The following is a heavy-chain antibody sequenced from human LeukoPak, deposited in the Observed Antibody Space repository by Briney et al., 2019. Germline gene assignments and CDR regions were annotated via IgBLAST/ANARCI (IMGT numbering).Heavy chain of an antibody. V-gene: IGHV4-59*01. D-gene: IGHD1-14*01. J-gene: IGHJ4*02. CDR3: ARDLGGNPWYFDY. Sequence: SSETLSLTCTVSGGTIRSYYWSWIRQPPGKGLEWIGNIYYSGRTNVHPSLKSRVTISVDTSKNQLSLDLSCVTTADTAVYYCARDLGGNPWYFDYWGQGILVTVSS. CDR2: IYYSGRT. CDR1: GGTIRSYY.